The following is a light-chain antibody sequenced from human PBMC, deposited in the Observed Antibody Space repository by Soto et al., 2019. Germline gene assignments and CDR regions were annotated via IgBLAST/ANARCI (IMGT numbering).Light chain of an antibody. Sequence: DIQMTQSPSSLSASVGDRVTITCRASQSVNTYLHWYQQKAGQAPKLLIYAASNLQSGVPSRFSGRGSGTDFTLTISSLQPEDVATYYCQKYNSAPLTFGGGTKVDIK. CDR3: QKYNSAPLT. CDR1: QSVNTY. V-gene: IGKV1-39*01. CDR2: AAS. J-gene: IGKJ4*01.